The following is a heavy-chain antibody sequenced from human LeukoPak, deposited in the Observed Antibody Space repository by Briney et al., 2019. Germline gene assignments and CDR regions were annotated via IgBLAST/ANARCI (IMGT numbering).Heavy chain of an antibody. CDR2: INPNSGGT. V-gene: IGHV1-2*02. Sequence: ASVKVFCKASGYTFTGYYMHWVRQAPGQGLEWMGWINPNSGGTNYAQKFQGRVTMTRDTSISTAYMELSRLRSDDTAVYYCASLITMVRAVPPPWGQGTLVTVSS. CDR1: GYTFTGYY. J-gene: IGHJ5*02. CDR3: ASLITMVRAVPPP. D-gene: IGHD3-10*01.